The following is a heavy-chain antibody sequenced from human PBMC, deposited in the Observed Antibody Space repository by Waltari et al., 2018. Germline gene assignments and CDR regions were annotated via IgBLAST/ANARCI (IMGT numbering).Heavy chain of an antibody. CDR1: GFTFSSYA. Sequence: QVQLVESGGGVVQSGRSLRLSCAASGFTFSSYAMHWVRQAPGKGLEWVAVISYDGSNKYYADSVKGRFTISRDNSKNTLYLQMNSLRAEDTAVYYCARDFVHGDYVLDYWGQGTLVTVSS. J-gene: IGHJ4*02. V-gene: IGHV3-30-3*01. CDR2: ISYDGSNK. D-gene: IGHD4-17*01. CDR3: ARDFVHGDYVLDY.